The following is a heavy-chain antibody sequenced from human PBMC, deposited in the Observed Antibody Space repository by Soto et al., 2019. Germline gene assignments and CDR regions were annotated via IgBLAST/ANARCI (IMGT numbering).Heavy chain of an antibody. D-gene: IGHD5-12*01. CDR1: GFALNNCD. J-gene: IGHJ6*02. V-gene: IGHV3-21*01. CDR2: ISKSDYT. Sequence: GGSLRLSCTVSGFALNNCDITWVRQATGKGLEWVSSISKSDYTYYSDSVKGRFAISRDNAKSSVYLQMNTLRGEDTAVYYCAKSRIVATINFVYYGMDVWGQGT. CDR3: AKSRIVATINFVYYGMDV.